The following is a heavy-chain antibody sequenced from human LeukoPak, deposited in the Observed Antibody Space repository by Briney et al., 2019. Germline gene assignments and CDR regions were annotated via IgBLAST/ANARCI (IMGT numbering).Heavy chain of an antibody. CDR1: GFTFSSSA. Sequence: GGSLRLSCAASGFTFSSSAMSWVRQAPGKGLEWVSSISGSGGNTYYADYVKGRFTISRDNSKDTLYLQMNNLRAEDTAVYFCAKEGFDYWGQGTLVTVSS. CDR3: AKEGFDY. J-gene: IGHJ4*02. CDR2: ISGSGGNT. V-gene: IGHV3-23*01.